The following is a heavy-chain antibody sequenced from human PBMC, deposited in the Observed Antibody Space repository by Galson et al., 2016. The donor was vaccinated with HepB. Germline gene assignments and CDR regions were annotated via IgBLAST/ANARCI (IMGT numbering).Heavy chain of an antibody. D-gene: IGHD3-9*01. V-gene: IGHV1-18*01. CDR3: ARGPPDFDILTGYYHYYYGMDV. CDR2: ISAYNGNT. J-gene: IGHJ6*02. Sequence: SVKVSCKASGYTFISYGITWVRQAPGQGLESMGWISAYNGNTNYAQKLQGRVTLTTDTSTSTAYMELRSLRSDDTAVYYCARGPPDFDILTGYYHYYYGMDVWGQGTLVTVSS. CDR1: GYTFISYG.